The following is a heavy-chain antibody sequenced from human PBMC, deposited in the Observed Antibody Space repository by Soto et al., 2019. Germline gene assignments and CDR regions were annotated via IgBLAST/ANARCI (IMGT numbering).Heavy chain of an antibody. CDR1: GNAFPHRY. CDR2: ITPFNGNT. J-gene: IGHJ3*02. CDR3: AGGDYAGFDI. Sequence: QTQLVQSGAEVKKTGFAVKISCTAPGNAFPHRYVHWVRHAPGQAPEWMGWITPFNGNTIYVENSQDRVTITGDRSLNTVYLELFGRRFGETAMYYGAGGDYAGFDIGGKGKMVTFS. V-gene: IGHV1-45*01. D-gene: IGHD4-17*01.